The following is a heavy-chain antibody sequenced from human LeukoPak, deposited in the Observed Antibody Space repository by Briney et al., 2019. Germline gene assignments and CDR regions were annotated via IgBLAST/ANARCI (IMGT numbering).Heavy chain of an antibody. D-gene: IGHD5-12*01. CDR3: AREGPYGGYALIDY. CDR2: IYYSGST. V-gene: IGHV4-59*01. J-gene: IGHJ4*02. CDR1: GGSISSYY. Sequence: SETLSLTCTVSGGSISSYYWSWIRQPPGKGLEWIGYIYYSGSTNYNPSLKSRVTISVDTSKNQFSLKLSSVTAADTAVYYCAREGPYGGYALIDYWGQGTLVTVSS.